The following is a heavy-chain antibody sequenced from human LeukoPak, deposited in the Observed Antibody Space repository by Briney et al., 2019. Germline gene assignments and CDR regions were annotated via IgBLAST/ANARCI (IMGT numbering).Heavy chain of an antibody. CDR3: ARVRYCSSSSCYAGGFDN. CDR2: IWYDGSNK. J-gene: IGHJ4*02. D-gene: IGHD2-2*01. V-gene: IGHV3-33*01. Sequence: PGRSLRLSCAASGFTFRNYGMHWVRQAPGKGLEGVAVIWYDGSNKYCVDSVRGRFAISRDNSKNTLYLQMNSLRAEDTAVYYCARVRYCSSSSCYAGGFDNWGQGTLVTVSS. CDR1: GFTFRNYG.